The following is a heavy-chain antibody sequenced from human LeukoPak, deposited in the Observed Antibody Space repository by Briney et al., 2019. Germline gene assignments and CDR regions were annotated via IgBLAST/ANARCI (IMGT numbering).Heavy chain of an antibody. CDR3: EKIMGVTIACLQN. V-gene: IGHV3-9*01. Sequence: GGSLMLSCAASAFTFDVYATLWGRQAPGKGLEWVLGISWNSDNIDYTDSVKGRFTISRDNAKNSQLTERNAQKAEVNSLDSGEKIMGVTIACLQNWGQGTLVTVSS. J-gene: IGHJ4*02. D-gene: IGHD3-10*01. CDR1: AFTFDVYA. CDR2: ISWNSDNI.